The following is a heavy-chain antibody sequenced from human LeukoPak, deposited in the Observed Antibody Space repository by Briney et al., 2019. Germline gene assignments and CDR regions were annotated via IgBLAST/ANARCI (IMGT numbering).Heavy chain of an antibody. Sequence: PSETLSLTCTVSGGSISSYYWSWLRQPPGKGLEWIGYIYYSGSTNYNPSLKSRVTISVDTSKNQFSLKLSSVTAADTAVYYCAGEKGVLYYYYMDVWGKGTTVTVSS. CDR1: GGSISSYY. CDR2: IYYSGST. J-gene: IGHJ6*03. CDR3: AGEKGVLYYYYMDV. V-gene: IGHV4-59*01.